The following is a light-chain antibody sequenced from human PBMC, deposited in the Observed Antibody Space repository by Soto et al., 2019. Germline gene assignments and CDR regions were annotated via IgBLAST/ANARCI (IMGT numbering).Light chain of an antibody. CDR2: GAS. V-gene: IGKV3-15*01. CDR1: QSVSSN. CDR3: QQYSHWPPWT. J-gene: IGKJ1*01. Sequence: EIVMTQSPATLSVSPGERATLSCRASQSVSSNLAWYQQKPGQSPRLLIYGASTRATGIPARFSGSGSGTEFTLTISRLQTEDFAVYYCQQYSHWPPWTSGQGTNVEIK.